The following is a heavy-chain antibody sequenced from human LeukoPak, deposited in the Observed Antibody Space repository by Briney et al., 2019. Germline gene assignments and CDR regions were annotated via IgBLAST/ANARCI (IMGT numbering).Heavy chain of an antibody. Sequence: PSETLSLTCTVSGGSISSSSYYWGWIRQPPGKGLEWIGSIYYSGSTYYNPSLKSRVTISVDTSKTQFSLKLSSVTAADTAVYYCARLYSSSSAYLYYFDYWGQGTLVTVSS. J-gene: IGHJ4*02. D-gene: IGHD6-6*01. CDR2: IYYSGST. V-gene: IGHV4-39*01. CDR3: ARLYSSSSAYLYYFDY. CDR1: GGSISSSSYY.